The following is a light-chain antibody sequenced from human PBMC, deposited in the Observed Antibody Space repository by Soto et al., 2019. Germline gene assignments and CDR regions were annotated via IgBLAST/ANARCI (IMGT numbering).Light chain of an antibody. CDR3: QQSFSPPPS. J-gene: IGKJ4*01. CDR2: TVS. CDR1: QTVYSY. Sequence: DIEMTQSPSSLSASVGDRVNISCRSSQTVYSYLNRYQQKPGKAPALLIYTVSDLQTGVPSRFSGSGSGTDFTLTITGLQPEDSATYYCQQSFSPPPSFGGGTKVEIK. V-gene: IGKV1-39*01.